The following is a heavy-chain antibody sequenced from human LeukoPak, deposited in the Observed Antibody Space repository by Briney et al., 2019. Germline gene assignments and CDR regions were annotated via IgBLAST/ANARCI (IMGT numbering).Heavy chain of an antibody. Sequence: SETLSLTCTVSGGSISNYYWSWIRQPPGKGLEWIGYIYYVGSTNYNPSLKSRVTISVDTSKNQFSLKLSSVTAADTAVYYCARVRGSYSWYFDLWGRGTLVTVSS. CDR2: IYYVGST. CDR1: GGSISNYY. V-gene: IGHV4-59*01. CDR3: ARVRGSYSWYFDL. D-gene: IGHD1-26*01. J-gene: IGHJ2*01.